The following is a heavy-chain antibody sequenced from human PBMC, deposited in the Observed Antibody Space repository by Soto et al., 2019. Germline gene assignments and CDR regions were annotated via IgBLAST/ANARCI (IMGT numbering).Heavy chain of an antibody. J-gene: IGHJ6*02. D-gene: IGHD2-2*01. Sequence: QVQLVQSGAEVKKPGSSVKVSCKASGGTFSSYAISWVRQAPGQGLEWMGGIIPISGTTNYAQKFQGRVTITADESTSNAYMELSSLRSEDTAVYYCARSQGSSTSLEIYYYYYYGMDVWGQGTTVTVSS. CDR1: GGTFSSYA. CDR3: ARSQGSSTSLEIYYYYYYGMDV. CDR2: IIPISGTT. V-gene: IGHV1-69*01.